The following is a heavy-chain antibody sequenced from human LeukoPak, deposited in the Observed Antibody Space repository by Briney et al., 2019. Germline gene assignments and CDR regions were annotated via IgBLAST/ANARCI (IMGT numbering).Heavy chain of an antibody. Sequence: SETLSLTCAVYGGSFSGYYWSWIRQPPGKGLEWIGEINHSGSTNYNPSLKSRVTISVDTSKNQFSLKLSPVTAADTAVYYCARGRGVAAAGTFFDYWGQGTLVTVSS. CDR1: GGSFSGYY. CDR2: INHSGST. CDR3: ARGRGVAAAGTFFDY. J-gene: IGHJ4*02. D-gene: IGHD6-13*01. V-gene: IGHV4-34*01.